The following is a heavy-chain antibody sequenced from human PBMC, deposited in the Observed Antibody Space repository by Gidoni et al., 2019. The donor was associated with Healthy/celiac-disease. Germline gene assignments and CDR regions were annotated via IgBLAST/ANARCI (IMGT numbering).Heavy chain of an antibody. CDR1: GGSIRSGGYY. J-gene: IGHJ6*03. CDR3: ARDTAYCSSTSCDYYMDV. Sequence: QVQLQESGPGLVQPSQTLSLPCPVSGGSIRSGGYYWSWIRQNPGKGLEWSGYIYYSGSTYYNTSLKSRVTISVDTSKNQFSLKLSSVTAADTAVYYCARDTAYCSSTSCDYYMDVWGKGTTVTVSS. V-gene: IGHV4-31*03. CDR2: IYYSGST. D-gene: IGHD2-2*01.